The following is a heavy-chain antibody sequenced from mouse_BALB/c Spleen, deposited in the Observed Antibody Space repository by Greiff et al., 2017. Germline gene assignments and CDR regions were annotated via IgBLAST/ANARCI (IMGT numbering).Heavy chain of an antibody. CDR2: ISSGGST. D-gene: IGHD1-1*01. J-gene: IGHJ4*01. CDR1: GFTFSSYA. Sequence: EVQVVESGGGLVKPGGSLKLSCAASGFTFSSYAMSWVRQTPEKRLEWVASISSGGSTYYPDSVKGRFTISRDNARNILYLQMSSLRSEDTAMYYCARGRRNYGSSYDYAMDYWGQGTSVTVSS. CDR3: ARGRRNYGSSYDYAMDY. V-gene: IGHV5-6-5*01.